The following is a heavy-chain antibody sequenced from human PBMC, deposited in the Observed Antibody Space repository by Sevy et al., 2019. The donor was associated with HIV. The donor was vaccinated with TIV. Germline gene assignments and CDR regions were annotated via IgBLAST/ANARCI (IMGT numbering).Heavy chain of an antibody. Sequence: GGSLRLSCAASGFTFSSYAMHWVRQAPGKGLEWVAVISYDGSNKYYADSVKGRFTISRDNSKNTLYLQMNGLRAEDTAVYYCARDGGLYMTMIVVVISYYFDYWGQGTLVTVSS. J-gene: IGHJ4*02. CDR1: GFTFSSYA. V-gene: IGHV3-30-3*01. CDR2: ISYDGSNK. CDR3: ARDGGLYMTMIVVVISYYFDY. D-gene: IGHD3-22*01.